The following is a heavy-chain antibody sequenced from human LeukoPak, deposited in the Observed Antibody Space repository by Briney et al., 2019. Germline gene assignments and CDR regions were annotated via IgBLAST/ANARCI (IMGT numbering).Heavy chain of an antibody. D-gene: IGHD2-2*01. J-gene: IGHJ3*02. Sequence: SETLSLTCTVSGGSISSSSYYWGWIRQPPGKGLEWIGSIYYSGSTYYNPSLKSRVTISVDTSKNQFSLKLSSVTAADTAVYYCASQLLDAFDIWGQGTMVTVSS. CDR2: IYYSGST. CDR3: ASQLLDAFDI. V-gene: IGHV4-39*07. CDR1: GGSISSSSYY.